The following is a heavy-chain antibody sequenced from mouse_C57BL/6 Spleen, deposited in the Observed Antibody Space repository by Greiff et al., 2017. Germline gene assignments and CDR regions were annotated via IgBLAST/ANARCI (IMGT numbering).Heavy chain of an antibody. CDR3: ARRNLGSSRYFDV. CDR1: GFTFSDYG. V-gene: IGHV5-17*01. D-gene: IGHD1-1*01. Sequence: EMHLVESGGGLVKPGGSLKLSCAASGFTFSDYGMHWVRQAPEKGLEWVAYISSGSSTIYYADTVKGRFTISRDNAKNTLFLQMTSLRSEDTAMYYCARRNLGSSRYFDVWGTGTTVTVSS. J-gene: IGHJ1*03. CDR2: ISSGSSTI.